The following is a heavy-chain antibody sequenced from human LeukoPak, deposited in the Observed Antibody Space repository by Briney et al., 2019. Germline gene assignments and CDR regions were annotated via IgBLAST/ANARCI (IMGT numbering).Heavy chain of an antibody. J-gene: IGHJ6*03. CDR2: IYSGGST. CDR3: ARDTNFERDYYYMDV. V-gene: IGHV3-66*02. Sequence: PGGSLRLSCAAPGFTVSSNYMSWVRPAPGKGLEWVSVIYSGGSTYYADSVKGRFTISRDNSKNTLYLQMNSLRAEDTAVYYCARDTNFERDYYYMDVWGKGTTVTVSS. CDR1: GFTVSSNY.